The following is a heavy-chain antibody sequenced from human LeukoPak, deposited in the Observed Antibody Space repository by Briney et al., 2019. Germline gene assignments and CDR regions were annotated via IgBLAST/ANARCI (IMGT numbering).Heavy chain of an antibody. Sequence: GGSLRLSCAASGFTFSSYAMSWVRQAPGKGLEWVSGISGSDGGTNYADSVKGRFTISRENSKNTLYLQMNSLRAEDTAVYYCAKDSAKKYDDYWGQGTLVTVSS. V-gene: IGHV3-23*01. CDR1: GFTFSSYA. CDR2: ISGSDGGT. CDR3: AKDSAKKYDDY. D-gene: IGHD2/OR15-2a*01. J-gene: IGHJ4*02.